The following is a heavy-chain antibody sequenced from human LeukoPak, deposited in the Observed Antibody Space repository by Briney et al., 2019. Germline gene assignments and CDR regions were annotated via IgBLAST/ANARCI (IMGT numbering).Heavy chain of an antibody. J-gene: IGHJ2*01. CDR2: ITGNGANT. D-gene: IGHD1-26*01. Sequence: GGSLRLSCAASGFTFSSYGMSLVRQAPGKGLEWVSAITGNGANTFYADSVKGRFTISRDNSKNTMYLQMNSLRAEDTALYYCARDRTVGASYWYFDLWGRGTLVTVSS. CDR3: ARDRTVGASYWYFDL. CDR1: GFTFSSYG. V-gene: IGHV3-23*01.